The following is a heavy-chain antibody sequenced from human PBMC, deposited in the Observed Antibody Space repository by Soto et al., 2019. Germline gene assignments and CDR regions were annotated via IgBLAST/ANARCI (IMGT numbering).Heavy chain of an antibody. CDR3: ARDRYDDYVYYYGMDV. Sequence: SVKVSCKASGGTFSSYAISWVRQAPGQGLEWMGGIIPIFGTANYAQKFQGRVTITADESTSTAYMELSSLRSEDTAVYYCARDRYDDYVYYYGMDVWGQGTTVTVSS. V-gene: IGHV1-69*13. J-gene: IGHJ6*02. D-gene: IGHD4-17*01. CDR2: IIPIFGTA. CDR1: GGTFSSYA.